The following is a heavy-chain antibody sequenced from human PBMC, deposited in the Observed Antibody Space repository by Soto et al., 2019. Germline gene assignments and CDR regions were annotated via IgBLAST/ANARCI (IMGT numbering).Heavy chain of an antibody. J-gene: IGHJ3*02. V-gene: IGHV3-23*01. CDR2: ISGSGGST. Sequence: GWSLRLSCAASGFTFSSYAMSFFRQAPGKGLEWVSAISGSGGSTYYADSVKGRFTISRDNSKNTLYLQMNSLRSEDTAVYYCAKVGGDYVMGAFDMWGQGTMVTVSS. CDR1: GFTFSSYA. CDR3: AKVGGDYVMGAFDM. D-gene: IGHD4-17*01.